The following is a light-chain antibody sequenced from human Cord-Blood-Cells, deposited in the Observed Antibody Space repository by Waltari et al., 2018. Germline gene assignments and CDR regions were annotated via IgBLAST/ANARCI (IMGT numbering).Light chain of an antibody. CDR3: CSYAGSYTYV. V-gene: IGLV2-11*01. J-gene: IGLJ1*01. Sequence: QSALTQPRSVSGSPGQSVPLSCTGTSSDVGGYNYVSWYQQHPGKAPKRMIYDVSKPPSGVPDRCSGSKSGNTASLTISGLQAEDEADYYCCSYAGSYTYVFGTGTKVTVL. CDR2: DVS. CDR1: SSDVGGYNY.